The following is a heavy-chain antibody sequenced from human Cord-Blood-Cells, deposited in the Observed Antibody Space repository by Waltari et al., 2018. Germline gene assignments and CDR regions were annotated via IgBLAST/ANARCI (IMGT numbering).Heavy chain of an antibody. CDR1: GGTFSSYA. D-gene: IGHD3-3*01. CDR2: IIPILGIA. CDR3: ARDYDFWSGYSGLYYYYMDV. V-gene: IGHV1-69*09. J-gene: IGHJ6*03. Sequence: QVQLVQSGAEVKKPGSSVKVSCKASGGTFSSYAISWMRQAPGQGLEWMGRIIPILGIANYAQKFQGRVTITADKSTSTAYMELSSLRSEDTAVYYCARDYDFWSGYSGLYYYYMDVWGKGTTVTVSS.